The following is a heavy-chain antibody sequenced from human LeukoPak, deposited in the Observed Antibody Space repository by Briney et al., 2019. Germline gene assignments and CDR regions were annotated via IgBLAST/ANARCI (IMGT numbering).Heavy chain of an antibody. Sequence: ASVKVSCKASGYTFTGYYMHWVRQAPGQGLEWMGRINPNSGGTNYAQKFQGRVTMTRDTSISTAYMELSRLRSDDTAVYYCARSDNWGSKSADYWGQGTLVTVSS. CDR1: GYTFTGYY. D-gene: IGHD7-27*01. CDR3: ARSDNWGSKSADY. CDR2: INPNSGGT. J-gene: IGHJ4*02. V-gene: IGHV1-2*06.